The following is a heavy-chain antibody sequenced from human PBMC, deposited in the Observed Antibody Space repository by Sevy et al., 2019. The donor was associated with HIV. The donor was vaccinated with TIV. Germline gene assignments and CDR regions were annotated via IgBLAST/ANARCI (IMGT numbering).Heavy chain of an antibody. CDR1: GFTFSDHY. J-gene: IGHJ4*02. D-gene: IGHD6-13*01. Sequence: GGSLRLSCVASGFTFSDHYMEWVRQAPGKGLEWVGRTRNKADGYTTEYAASVKGRFTISRDESKNSLYVQMNSLKAEDTAVYYCATHAGIAAAGRVFDYWGQGTLATVSS. V-gene: IGHV3-72*01. CDR3: ATHAGIAAAGRVFDY. CDR2: TRNKADGYTT.